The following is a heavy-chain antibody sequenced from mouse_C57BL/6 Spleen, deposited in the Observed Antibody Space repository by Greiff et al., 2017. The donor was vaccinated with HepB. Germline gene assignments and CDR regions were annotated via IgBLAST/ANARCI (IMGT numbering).Heavy chain of an antibody. CDR3: ARDSSGYVEYYAMDY. V-gene: IGHV1-7*01. CDR2: INPSSGYT. CDR1: GYTFTSYW. D-gene: IGHD3-2*02. J-gene: IGHJ4*01. Sequence: QVQLQQSGAELAKPGASVKLSCKASGYTFTSYWMHWVNQRPDQGLEWIGYINPSSGYTKYNQKFKDKPTLTADKSSSTAYMQLSSLTYEDSAVYYCARDSSGYVEYYAMDYWGQGTSVTVSS.